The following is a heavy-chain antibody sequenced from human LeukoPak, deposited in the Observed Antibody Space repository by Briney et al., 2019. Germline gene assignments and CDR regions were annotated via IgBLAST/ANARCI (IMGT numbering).Heavy chain of an antibody. Sequence: PGGSLRLSCAASGVTFSSYSMNWVRQAPGKGLEWVSSISSRSSYIYQADSTKGRFTISRDNAKNSLYLQMNNLRAEDTAIYYCAVDPRERRDYWGQGTLVTVSS. CDR3: AVDPRERRDY. J-gene: IGHJ4*02. D-gene: IGHD6-25*01. CDR2: ISSRSSYI. V-gene: IGHV3-21*01. CDR1: GVTFSSYS.